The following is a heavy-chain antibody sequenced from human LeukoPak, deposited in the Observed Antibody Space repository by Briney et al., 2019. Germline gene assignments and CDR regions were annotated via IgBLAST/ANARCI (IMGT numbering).Heavy chain of an antibody. Sequence: ASVKVSCKASGYTFTGYYMHWVRQAPGQGLEWMGWINPNSGGTNYAQKFQGRVTMTRDTSISTAYMELSRLRSDDTAVYYCARGPLGWGVTTAKLDYWGQGTLVTVSS. V-gene: IGHV1-2*02. CDR2: INPNSGGT. D-gene: IGHD4-17*01. CDR1: GYTFTGYY. J-gene: IGHJ4*02. CDR3: ARGPLGWGVTTAKLDY.